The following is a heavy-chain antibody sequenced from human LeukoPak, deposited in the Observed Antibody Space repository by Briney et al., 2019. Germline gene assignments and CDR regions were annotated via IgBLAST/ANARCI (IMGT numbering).Heavy chain of an antibody. CDR2: IYSNSGGT. CDR1: GYTFTGYH. Sequence: ASVKVSCKAFGYTFTGYHIHWVRQAPGQGLEWMGRIYSNSGGTNYAQKFQGRVTMTRDTSISTAYMELSRLRSDDTAVYYCASDRSDAFDFWGQGTMVTVSS. CDR3: ASDRSDAFDF. J-gene: IGHJ3*01. V-gene: IGHV1-2*06.